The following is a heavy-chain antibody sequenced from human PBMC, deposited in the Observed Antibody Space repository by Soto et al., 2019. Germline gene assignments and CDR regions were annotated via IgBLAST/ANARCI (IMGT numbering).Heavy chain of an antibody. CDR3: AKDAQTTVIDYGMDV. V-gene: IGHV3-30*18. Sequence: PGGSLRLSCAASGVTFSSYGMHWVRQAPGKGLEWVAVISYDGSNKYYADSVKGRFTISRDNSKNTLYLQMNSLRAEDTAVYYCAKDAQTTVIDYGMDVWGQGTTVTVSS. CDR1: GVTFSSYG. J-gene: IGHJ6*02. D-gene: IGHD4-17*01. CDR2: ISYDGSNK.